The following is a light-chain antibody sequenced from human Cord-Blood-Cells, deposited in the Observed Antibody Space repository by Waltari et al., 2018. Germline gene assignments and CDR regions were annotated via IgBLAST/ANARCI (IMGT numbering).Light chain of an antibody. J-gene: IGLJ3*02. CDR2: EGS. CDR1: SSDVGSYNL. Sequence: QSALTQPASVSGSPGQSITISCTGTSSDVGSYNLVSWYQQHPGKAPKLMIYEGSKPPSGVSNRFSGANAANTASLTIAVLQAEDEADYYCCSYAGSSTWLFGGGTKLTIL. V-gene: IGLV2-23*01. CDR3: CSYAGSSTWL.